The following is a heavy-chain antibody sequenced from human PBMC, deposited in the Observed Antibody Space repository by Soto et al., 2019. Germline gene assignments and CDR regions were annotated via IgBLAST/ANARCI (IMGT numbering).Heavy chain of an antibody. D-gene: IGHD1-26*01. Sequence: SETLSLTCTVSGGSISSGGYYWSWIRQHPGKGLEWIGYIYYSGSTYYNPSLKSRVTISVDTSKNQFSLKLSSVTAADTAVYYCASRVIVGVTSHFQHWGQGTLVTVSS. CDR3: ASRVIVGVTSHFQH. CDR1: GGSISSGGYY. V-gene: IGHV4-31*03. J-gene: IGHJ1*01. CDR2: IYYSGST.